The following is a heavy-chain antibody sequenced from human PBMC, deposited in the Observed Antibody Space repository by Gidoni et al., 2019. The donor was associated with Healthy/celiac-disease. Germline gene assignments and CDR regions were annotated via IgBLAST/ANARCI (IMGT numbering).Heavy chain of an antibody. CDR2: IWYDGSNK. CDR1: GFTFSSYG. D-gene: IGHD6-19*01. J-gene: IGHJ6*02. V-gene: IGHV3-33*01. CDR3: ARDLEEQWFLRPEYYYYGMDV. Sequence: VQLVESGGGVVQPGRSLRLSCAASGFTFSSYGMHWVRQAPGKGLEWVAVIWYDGSNKYYADSVKGRFTISRDKSKNTLYLQMNSLRAEDTAVYYCARDLEEQWFLRPEYYYYGMDVWGQGTTVTVSS.